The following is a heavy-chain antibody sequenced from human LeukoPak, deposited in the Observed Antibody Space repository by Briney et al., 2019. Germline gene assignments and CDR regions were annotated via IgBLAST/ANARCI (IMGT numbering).Heavy chain of an antibody. V-gene: IGHV3-48*03. Sequence: GGSLRLSCAASGFTFSSYDMNWVRQDPGKGLEWVSYISSSGTTIDYADSVKGRFTISRDNAKNSLYLQMSSLRAEDTAVYYCARDPSPVLRRNYFDYWGQGTLVTVSS. J-gene: IGHJ4*02. CDR3: ARDPSPVLRRNYFDY. D-gene: IGHD2-8*01. CDR2: ISSSGTTI. CDR1: GFTFSSYD.